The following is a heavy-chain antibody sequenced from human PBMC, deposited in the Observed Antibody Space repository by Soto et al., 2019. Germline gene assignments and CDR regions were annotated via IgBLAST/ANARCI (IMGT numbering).Heavy chain of an antibody. CDR3: AHRQGVVYCTNGVCYSSYYFDY. CDR1: GFSLSTSGVG. D-gene: IGHD2-8*01. J-gene: IGHJ4*02. V-gene: IGHV2-5*02. Sequence: QITLKESGPTLVKPTQTLTLTCTFSGFSLSTSGVGVVWIRQPPGKALEWLALIYWDDDKRYSPSLKSRLTITKDTSKNQVVLTMTNMDPVDTATYYCAHRQGVVYCTNGVCYSSYYFDYWGQGTLVTVSS. CDR2: IYWDDDK.